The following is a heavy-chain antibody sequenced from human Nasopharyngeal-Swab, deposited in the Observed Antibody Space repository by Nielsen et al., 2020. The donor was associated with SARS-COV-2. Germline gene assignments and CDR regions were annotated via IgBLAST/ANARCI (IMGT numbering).Heavy chain of an antibody. CDR2: IDPSDSYT. D-gene: IGHD1-20*01. Sequence: VRQMPGKGLEWMGRIDPSDSYTNYSPSFQGHVTISADKSISTAYLQWSSLKASDTAMYYCARLSITGTPEGHCYYGMDVWGQGTTVTVSS. J-gene: IGHJ6*02. V-gene: IGHV5-10-1*01. CDR3: ARLSITGTPEGHCYYGMDV.